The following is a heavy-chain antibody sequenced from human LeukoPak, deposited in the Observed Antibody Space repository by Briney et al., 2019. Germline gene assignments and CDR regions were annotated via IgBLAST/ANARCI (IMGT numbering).Heavy chain of an antibody. Sequence: GGSLRLSCAASGFTFSSYSMNWVRQAPGKGLEWVSYISSSSSTIYYADSVKGRFTISRDNAKNSLYLQMNSLRAEDTAVYYCARNRAGDAFDIWSQGTMVTVSS. CDR1: GFTFSSYS. V-gene: IGHV3-48*04. CDR3: ARNRAGDAFDI. CDR2: ISSSSSTI. D-gene: IGHD3-10*01. J-gene: IGHJ3*02.